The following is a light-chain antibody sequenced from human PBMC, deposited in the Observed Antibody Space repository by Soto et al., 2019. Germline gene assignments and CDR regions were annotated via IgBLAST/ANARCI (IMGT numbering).Light chain of an antibody. J-gene: IGKJ3*01. V-gene: IGKV1-9*01. Sequence: DIHLTQSPSFLSASVGDRVTITCWASQGISSYLAWYQQKPGKAPKLLIYAASTLQSGVPSRISGSGSGTEFTLTISSLQPEDFATYYCQQLHTYPLTFGPGTKVDIK. CDR1: QGISSY. CDR2: AAS. CDR3: QQLHTYPLT.